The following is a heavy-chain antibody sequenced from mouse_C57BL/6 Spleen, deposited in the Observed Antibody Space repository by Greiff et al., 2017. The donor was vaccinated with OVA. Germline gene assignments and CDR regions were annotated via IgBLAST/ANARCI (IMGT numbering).Heavy chain of an antibody. CDR2: ILPGSGST. V-gene: IGHV1-9*01. CDR3: AKCTYYYGSSYYFDY. J-gene: IGHJ2*01. D-gene: IGHD1-1*01. Sequence: VQLQQSGAELMKPGASVKLSCKATGYTFTGYWIEWVKQRPGHGLEWIGEILPGSGSTNYNEKFKGKATFTADTSSNTAYMQLSSLTTEDSAIYYCAKCTYYYGSSYYFDYWGQGTTLTVSS. CDR1: GYTFTGYW.